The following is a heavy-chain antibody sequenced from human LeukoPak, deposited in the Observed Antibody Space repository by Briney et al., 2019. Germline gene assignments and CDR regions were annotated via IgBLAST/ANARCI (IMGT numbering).Heavy chain of an antibody. CDR2: LSSSGSAF. V-gene: IGHV3-48*03. CDR1: GFTFRSYE. J-gene: IGHJ4*02. CDR3: VYGDFVRTVNYFDY. D-gene: IGHD4-17*01. Sequence: GGSLRLSCEDSGFTFRSYEMNWVRQAPGKGLEWIAYLSSSGSAFSFADSVKGRFTIARDNSKNSLFLQMTSLRAEDTALYYCVYGDFVRTVNYFDYWGQGTLVTVSS.